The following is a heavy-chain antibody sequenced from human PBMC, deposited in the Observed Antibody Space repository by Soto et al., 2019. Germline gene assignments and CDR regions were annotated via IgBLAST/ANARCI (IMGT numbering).Heavy chain of an antibody. D-gene: IGHD6-19*01. CDR1: GFTFSSYG. Sequence: PGGSLRLSCAASGFTFSSYGMHWVRQAPGKGLEWVAVIWYDGSNKYYADSVKGRFTISRDNSKNTLYLQMNSLRAEDTAVYYCARVWLVRYYYMDVWGKGTTVTV. CDR3: ARVWLVRYYYMDV. CDR2: IWYDGSNK. V-gene: IGHV3-33*01. J-gene: IGHJ6*03.